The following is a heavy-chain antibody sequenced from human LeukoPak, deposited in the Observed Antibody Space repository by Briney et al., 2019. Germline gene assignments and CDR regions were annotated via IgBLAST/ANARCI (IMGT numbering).Heavy chain of an antibody. V-gene: IGHV4-39*07. CDR2: IYYSGST. D-gene: IGHD2-2*01. J-gene: IGHJ4*02. CDR1: GGSISSSSYY. Sequence: SETLSLTCTVSGGSISSSSYYWGWIRQPPGKGLDWIGSIYYSGSTYYNPSLKSRVTISVDTSKNQFSLKLSSVTAADTAVYYCARDPGDIVVVPAAMRGYFDYWGQGTLVTVSS. CDR3: ARDPGDIVVVPAAMRGYFDY.